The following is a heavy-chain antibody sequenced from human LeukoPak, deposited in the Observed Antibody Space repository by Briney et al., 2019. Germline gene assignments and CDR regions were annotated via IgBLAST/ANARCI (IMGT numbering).Heavy chain of an antibody. Sequence: SQTLSLTCTVSGGSISSGDYYWSWIRQPPGKGLEWIGYIYYSGSTYYNPSLKSRVTISVDTSKNQFSLKLSSVTAADTAVYYCAGVRGGDKPFDYWGQGTLVTVSS. CDR1: GGSISSGDYY. CDR3: AGVRGGDKPFDY. V-gene: IGHV4-30-4*01. D-gene: IGHD2-21*02. J-gene: IGHJ4*02. CDR2: IYYSGST.